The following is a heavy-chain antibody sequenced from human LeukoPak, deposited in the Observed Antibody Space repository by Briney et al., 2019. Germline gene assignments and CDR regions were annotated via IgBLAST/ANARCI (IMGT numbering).Heavy chain of an antibody. J-gene: IGHJ4*02. Sequence: PSETLSLTCTVSGGSISSYYWSWIRQPAGKGLEWVGRIYISGSTNYNPSLKSRVTTSLDRFKNQFSLKLSSVTAADTAVYYCARGGATMVRGVHGYWGQGTLVTVSS. V-gene: IGHV4-4*07. CDR1: GGSISSYY. D-gene: IGHD3-10*01. CDR3: ARGGATMVRGVHGY. CDR2: IYISGST.